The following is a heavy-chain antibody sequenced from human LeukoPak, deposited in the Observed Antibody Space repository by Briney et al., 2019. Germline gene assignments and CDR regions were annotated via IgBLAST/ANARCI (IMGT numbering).Heavy chain of an antibody. V-gene: IGHV1-24*01. Sequence: GASVKVSCKVSGYTLTDISIHWVRQAPGKGHEWMGGFDPEDGETISAQKFQGRVTMTADTSTDTAYMELSSLRSEDTAVYYCASETMIPYGMDVWGKGTTVSVPS. D-gene: IGHD3-22*01. CDR2: FDPEDGET. CDR1: GYTLTDIS. J-gene: IGHJ6*04. CDR3: ASETMIPYGMDV.